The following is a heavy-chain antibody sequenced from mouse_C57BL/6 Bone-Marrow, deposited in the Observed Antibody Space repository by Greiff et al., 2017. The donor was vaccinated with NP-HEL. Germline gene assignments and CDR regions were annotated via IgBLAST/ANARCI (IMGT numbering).Heavy chain of an antibody. D-gene: IGHD3-3*01. Sequence: EVHLVESEGGLVQPGRSMKLSCTASGFTFSDYYMAWVRQVPEKGLEWVANINYDGSSTYYLDSLKSRFIISRDNAKNILYLQMSSLKSEDTATYYCAREGLFYAMDYWGQGTSVTVSS. V-gene: IGHV5-16*01. CDR2: INYDGSST. CDR1: GFTFSDYY. J-gene: IGHJ4*01. CDR3: AREGLFYAMDY.